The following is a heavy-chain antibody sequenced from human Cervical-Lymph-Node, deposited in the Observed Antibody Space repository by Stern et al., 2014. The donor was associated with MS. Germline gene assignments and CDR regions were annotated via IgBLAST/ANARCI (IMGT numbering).Heavy chain of an antibody. D-gene: IGHD3-10*01. CDR3: AREGGGFGELLFALDI. Sequence: QLVQSGAEVKKSGSSVKVSCAASGGTFGNHAISWVRQVPGQGLEWMGSIMPMFGVPNNAQKFQGRVTFSADKITNTAYMELSSLQSEDTALYYCAREGGGFGELLFALDIWGQGTVVTVSS. CDR1: GGTFGNHA. J-gene: IGHJ3*02. CDR2: IMPMFGVP. V-gene: IGHV1-69*09.